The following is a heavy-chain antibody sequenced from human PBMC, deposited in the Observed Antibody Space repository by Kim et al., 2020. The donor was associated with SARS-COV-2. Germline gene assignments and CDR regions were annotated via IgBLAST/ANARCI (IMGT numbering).Heavy chain of an antibody. CDR1: GYTFIDNK. J-gene: IGHJ4*01. CDR3: VRAGRDDDWASALDH. Sequence: ASVKVSCQTSGYTFIDNKMHWVRQTPGQGLEWMGWINPKGADTSYAQKFKGRVTLTTDKSITTGHMELDSLRSDDTAIYYCVRAGRDDDWASALDHWGQGTLVTVSS. V-gene: IGHV1-2*02. CDR2: INPKGADT. D-gene: IGHD3-9*01.